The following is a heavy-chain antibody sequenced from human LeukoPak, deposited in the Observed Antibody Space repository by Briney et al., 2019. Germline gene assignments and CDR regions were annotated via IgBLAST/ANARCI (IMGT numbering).Heavy chain of an antibody. Sequence: GGSLRLSCAASGFTFSDYWMTWVRQAPGKGLEWVANIKQDGSEKYYVDSVRGRFTISRDNAKNSLYLQMNSLRAEDTAVYYCARGTIAAAGYYYFDYWGQGTQVTVSS. CDR2: IKQDGSEK. J-gene: IGHJ4*02. CDR1: GFTFSDYW. CDR3: ARGTIAAAGYYYFDY. V-gene: IGHV3-7*04. D-gene: IGHD6-13*01.